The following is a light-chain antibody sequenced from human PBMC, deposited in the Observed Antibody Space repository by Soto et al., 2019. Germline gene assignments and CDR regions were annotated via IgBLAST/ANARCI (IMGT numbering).Light chain of an antibody. V-gene: IGKV1-5*03. J-gene: IGKJ1*01. CDR2: KAS. CDR1: QTISSW. Sequence: GYRVTITFRASQTISSWLAWYQQKPGKAPKLLIYKASTLKSGVPSRFSGSGSGTEFTLTISSLQPDDFATYYCQHYNSYSEAFGQGTKVDIK. CDR3: QHYNSYSEA.